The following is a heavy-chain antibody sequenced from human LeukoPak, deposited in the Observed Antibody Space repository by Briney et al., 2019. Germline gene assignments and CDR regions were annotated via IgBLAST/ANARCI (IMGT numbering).Heavy chain of an antibody. Sequence: GASVKVSCKASGYTFTSYGISRVRQAPGQGLEWMGWISAYNGNTNYAQKLQGRVTMTTDTSTSTAYMELRSLRSDDTAVYYCARYIVVVPAANAFDIWGQGTMVTVSS. D-gene: IGHD2-2*01. CDR2: ISAYNGNT. J-gene: IGHJ3*02. CDR3: ARYIVVVPAANAFDI. CDR1: GYTFTSYG. V-gene: IGHV1-18*04.